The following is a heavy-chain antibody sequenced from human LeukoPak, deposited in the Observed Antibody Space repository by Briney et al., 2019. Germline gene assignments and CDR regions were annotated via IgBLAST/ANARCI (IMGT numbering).Heavy chain of an antibody. CDR3: ARTFYYGSGRAWYMDV. Sequence: GASVKVSCKASGYTFTGYHMHWVRQAPGQGLEWMGWINPDSGGTDYAQKFQGRVTMTRDTSISTAYMELSRLRSDDTAMYYCARTFYYGSGRAWYMDVWGKGTTVTVSS. CDR1: GYTFTGYH. J-gene: IGHJ6*03. V-gene: IGHV1-2*02. CDR2: INPDSGGT. D-gene: IGHD3-10*01.